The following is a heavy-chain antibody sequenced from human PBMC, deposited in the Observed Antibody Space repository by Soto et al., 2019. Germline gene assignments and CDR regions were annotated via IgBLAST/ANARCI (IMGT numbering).Heavy chain of an antibody. Sequence: GGSLRLSCTDSGFTVSDYYVSWIRQAPGKGLEWLAYISGSGSTTYYTDSVKGRFAISRDNARTSLYLQINSLRVEDSPVYYCARSSLTYFEFWGQGTLVPVS. CDR3: ARSSLTYFEF. J-gene: IGHJ4*02. CDR1: GFTVSDYY. CDR2: ISGSGSTT. V-gene: IGHV3-11*01.